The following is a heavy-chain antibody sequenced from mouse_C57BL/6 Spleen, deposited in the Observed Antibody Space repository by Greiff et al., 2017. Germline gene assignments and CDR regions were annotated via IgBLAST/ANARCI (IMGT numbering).Heavy chain of an antibody. J-gene: IGHJ2*01. Sequence: VQLQQPGAELVKPGASVKMSCKASGYTFTSYWITWVKQRPGQGLEWIGDIYPGSGSTNYNEKFKSKATLTVDTSSSTAYLQLSSLTSEDSAVYYCARSTPFITTVVARGYWGQGTTLTVSS. CDR3: ARSTPFITTVVARGY. CDR1: GYTFTSYW. V-gene: IGHV1-55*01. CDR2: IYPGSGST. D-gene: IGHD1-1*01.